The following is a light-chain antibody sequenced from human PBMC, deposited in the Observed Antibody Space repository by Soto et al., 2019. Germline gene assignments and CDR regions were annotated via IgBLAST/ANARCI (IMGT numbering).Light chain of an antibody. CDR2: EGS. J-gene: IGLJ1*01. CDR3: CSYAGSSTYV. V-gene: IGLV2-23*01. CDR1: SSDVGSYNL. Sequence: QSALTQPASVSGSPGQSIAISCTGTSSDVGSYNLVSWYQQHPGKAPKVMIYEGSKRPSGVSDRFSGSKSGNTASLTISGLQADDEADYYCCSYAGSSTYVFGTGTKVTVL.